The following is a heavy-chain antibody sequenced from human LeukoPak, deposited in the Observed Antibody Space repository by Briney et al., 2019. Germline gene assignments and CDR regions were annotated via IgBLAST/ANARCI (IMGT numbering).Heavy chain of an antibody. V-gene: IGHV5-51*01. D-gene: IGHD6-13*01. CDR3: ARHGDIAAATFEY. J-gene: IGHJ4*02. CDR1: GYSFTTYW. Sequence: GESLKISCKGSGYSFTTYWIGWVRQMPAKGLEWMGIIYPGDSDTRYSPSFQGQVTISADKSISTAYLQWSSLKASDTAMYYCARHGDIAAATFEYWGQGNLVTVSS. CDR2: IYPGDSDT.